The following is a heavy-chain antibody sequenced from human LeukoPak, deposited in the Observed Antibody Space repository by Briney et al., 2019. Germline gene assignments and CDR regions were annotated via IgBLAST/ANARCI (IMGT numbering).Heavy chain of an antibody. Sequence: SETLTLTCTVSGGSISSYYWSWIRQSPVKGLEWIGYIFPSGSAFYNPSLESRVTISQDTSENQFSLRLSSVTAADTAVYYCARRNHYFYYMDVWGKGTTVTVSS. CDR2: IFPSGSA. CDR3: ARRNHYFYYMDV. D-gene: IGHD1-14*01. CDR1: GGSISSYY. J-gene: IGHJ6*03. V-gene: IGHV4-4*09.